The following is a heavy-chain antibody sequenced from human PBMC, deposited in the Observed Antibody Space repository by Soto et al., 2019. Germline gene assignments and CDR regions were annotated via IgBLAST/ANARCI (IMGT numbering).Heavy chain of an antibody. V-gene: IGHV1-46*01. Sequence: ASVKVSCKASGYTFTSYYMHWVRQAPGQGLEWMGIINPSGGSTSYAQKFQGRVTMTRDTSTSTVYMELSSLRSEDTAVYYCAIPYEGRSVVDGVDYYYYYGMDVWGQGTTVTVSS. D-gene: IGHD2-21*01. CDR3: AIPYEGRSVVDGVDYYYYYGMDV. CDR1: GYTFTSYY. CDR2: INPSGGST. J-gene: IGHJ6*02.